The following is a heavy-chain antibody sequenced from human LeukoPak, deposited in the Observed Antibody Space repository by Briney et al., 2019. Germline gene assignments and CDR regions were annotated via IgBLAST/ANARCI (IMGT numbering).Heavy chain of an antibody. CDR3: AKRTMSAFDS. CDR1: GFTFRTYA. V-gene: IGHV3-23*01. J-gene: IGHJ4*02. CDR2: ISGSGNGT. Sequence: GGSLRLSCAASGFTFRTYAMNWVRQAPGKGLEWLSGISGSGNGTYYADSVKGRFIISRDNSKNMVYLQMNSLTVEDTATYYCAKRTMSAFDSWGQGTLLIVSS. D-gene: IGHD5-24*01.